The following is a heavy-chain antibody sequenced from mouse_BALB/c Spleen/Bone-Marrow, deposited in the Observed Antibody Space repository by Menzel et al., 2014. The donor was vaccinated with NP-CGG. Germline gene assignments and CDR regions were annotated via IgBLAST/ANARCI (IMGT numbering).Heavy chain of an antibody. CDR3: AVYDYEGFAY. V-gene: IGHV14-3*02. Sequence: EVMLVESGAELAKPGASVKLSCTASGFNIKDTFMHWAKQRPEQGLEWIGRIDPANGNTKYDPKFQGKATITADTSSNTAYLQLSSLTSEDTAVYYCAVYDYEGFAYWGQGTLVTVSA. CDR2: IDPANGNT. D-gene: IGHD2-4*01. CDR1: GFNIKDTF. J-gene: IGHJ3*01.